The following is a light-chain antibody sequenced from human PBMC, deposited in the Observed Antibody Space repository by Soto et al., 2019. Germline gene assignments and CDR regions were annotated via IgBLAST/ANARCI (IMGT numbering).Light chain of an antibody. CDR2: GAS. Sequence: EIGLTQSPGTLSLSPGERATLSCRASQSVSSRYLAWYQQKPGQAPRLLIYGASRRATGIPDRFSGSGSGTDFTLTISRLEPEDFAEYYCQQYGSSPPYTFGQGTKLEIK. CDR1: QSVSSRY. CDR3: QQYGSSPPYT. J-gene: IGKJ2*01. V-gene: IGKV3-20*01.